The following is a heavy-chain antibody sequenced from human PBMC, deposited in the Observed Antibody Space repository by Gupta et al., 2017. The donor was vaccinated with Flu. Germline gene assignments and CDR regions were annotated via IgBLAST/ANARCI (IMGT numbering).Heavy chain of an antibody. CDR2: ISYDGSNK. V-gene: IGHV3-30*18. J-gene: IGHJ6*02. CDR3: AKGIDLYCSGGSCYHYYYYGMDV. CDR1: GFTFSSYG. D-gene: IGHD2-15*01. Sequence: QVQLVESGGGVVQPGRSLRLSCAASGFTFSSYGMHWVRQAPGKGLEWVAVISYDGSNKYYADSVKGRFTISRDNSKNTLYLQMNSLRAEDTAVYYCAKGIDLYCSGGSCYHYYYYGMDVWGQGTTVTVSS.